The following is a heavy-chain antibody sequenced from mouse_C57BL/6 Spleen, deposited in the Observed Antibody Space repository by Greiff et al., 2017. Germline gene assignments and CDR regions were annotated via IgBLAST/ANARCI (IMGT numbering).Heavy chain of an antibody. J-gene: IGHJ2*01. D-gene: IGHD2-3*01. CDR2: IYPGDGDT. V-gene: IGHV1-82*01. CDR1: GYAFSSSW. CDR3: ARHDGFDY. Sequence: QVQLQQSGPELVTPGASVKISCKASGYAFSSSWLNLVKQRTGQGLEWIGRIYPGDGDTNYNGKFKCKANLTADKSSSTAYMHLSSLTSEDSAVYCCARHDGFDYWGQGTTLTVSS.